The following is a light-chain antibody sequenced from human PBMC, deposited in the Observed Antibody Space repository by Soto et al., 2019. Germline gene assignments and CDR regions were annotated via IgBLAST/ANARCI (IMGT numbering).Light chain of an antibody. CDR1: SSNIGSNT. CDR3: AAWDDSLNGWV. CDR2: SKN. V-gene: IGLV1-44*01. J-gene: IGLJ3*02. Sequence: QLVLTQPPSASGTPGQRVTLSCSGSSSNIGSNTVNWYQQLPGTAPKLLIYSKNQRPSGVPDRFSGSKSGTSASLAISGLQSEDEADYYCAAWDDSLNGWVFGGGTKLTVL.